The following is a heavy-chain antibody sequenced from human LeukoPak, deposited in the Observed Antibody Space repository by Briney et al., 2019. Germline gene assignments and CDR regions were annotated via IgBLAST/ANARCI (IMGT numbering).Heavy chain of an antibody. CDR3: AREHVDTSFDI. V-gene: IGHV1-18*01. J-gene: IGHJ3*02. Sequence: WASVKVSCKASGYAFTSYGIIWVRQAPGQGLEWMGWISGYNGNTNYAQKLQGRVTMTTDTSTSTAYMELRSLRSDDTAVYYCAREHVDTSFDIWGQGTMVTVSS. CDR2: ISGYNGNT. D-gene: IGHD5-18*01. CDR1: GYAFTSYG.